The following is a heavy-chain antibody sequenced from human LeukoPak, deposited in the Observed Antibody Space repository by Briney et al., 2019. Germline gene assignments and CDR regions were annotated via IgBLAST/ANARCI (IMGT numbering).Heavy chain of an antibody. J-gene: IGHJ4*02. CDR1: GFTFSSYA. Sequence: GGSLRLSCAASGFTFSSYAMSWVRQAPGKGLEWVSYISSSSSTIYYADSVKGRFTISRDNAKNSLYLQMNSLRAEDTAVYYCAASYVDTAMVFGGQGTLVTVSS. V-gene: IGHV3-48*04. CDR3: AASYVDTAMVF. CDR2: ISSSSSTI. D-gene: IGHD5-18*01.